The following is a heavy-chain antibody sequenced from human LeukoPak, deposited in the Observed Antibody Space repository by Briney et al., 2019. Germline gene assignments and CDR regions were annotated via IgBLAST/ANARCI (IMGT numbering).Heavy chain of an antibody. CDR1: GFTVSSNY. Sequence: GGSLRLSCAASGFTVSSNYMSWVRQAPGKGLEWVANIKQDGSEKYYVDSVKGRFTISRDNAKNSLYLQMNSLRAEDTAVYYCARVGSSWYSYYYGMDVWGQGTTVTVSS. D-gene: IGHD6-13*01. CDR2: IKQDGSEK. V-gene: IGHV3-7*03. J-gene: IGHJ6*02. CDR3: ARVGSSWYSYYYGMDV.